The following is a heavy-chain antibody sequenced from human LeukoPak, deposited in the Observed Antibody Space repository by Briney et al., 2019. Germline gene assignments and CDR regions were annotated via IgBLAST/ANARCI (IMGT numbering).Heavy chain of an antibody. J-gene: IGHJ4*02. D-gene: IGHD6-13*01. V-gene: IGHV3-30-3*01. CDR1: GFTFSSYA. CDR3: AKELRSGIAAAGTVDY. Sequence: AGRSLRLSCAASGFTFSSYAMHWVRQAPGKGLEWVAVISYDGSNKYYADSVKGRFTISRDNSKNTLYLQMNSLRAEDTAVYYCAKELRSGIAAAGTVDYWGQGTLVTVSS. CDR2: ISYDGSNK.